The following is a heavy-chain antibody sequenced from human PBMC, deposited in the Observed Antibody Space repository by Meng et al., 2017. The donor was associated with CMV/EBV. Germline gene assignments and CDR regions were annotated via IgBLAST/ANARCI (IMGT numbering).Heavy chain of an antibody. D-gene: IGHD7-27*01. CDR2: IDWDDDK. J-gene: IGHJ6*02. Sequence: SGPTLVKPTQTLTLTCTFSGFSLSTSGMCVSWVRQPPGKALEWLALIDWDDDKYYSTSLKTRLTIAKDTSKNQVVLTMTNMDPVDTATYYCERFGGPRKTGDEPYYYYGMDVWGQGTTVTVSS. CDR1: GFSLSTSGMC. CDR3: ERFGGPRKTGDEPYYYYGMDV. V-gene: IGHV2-70*20.